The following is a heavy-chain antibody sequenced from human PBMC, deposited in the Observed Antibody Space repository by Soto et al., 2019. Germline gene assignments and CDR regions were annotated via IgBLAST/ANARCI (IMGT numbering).Heavy chain of an antibody. CDR2: IYSGGST. D-gene: IGHD2-8*01. CDR3: ARDNGAYYYGMDV. CDR1: GFTVSSNY. Sequence: PXGSLRISFAASGFTVSSNYMSWVRQAPGKGLEWVSVIYSGGSTYYADSVKCRFTISRDNSKNTLYLQMNSLRAEDTAGYYCARDNGAYYYGMDVWGQGTTVTVSS. J-gene: IGHJ6*02. V-gene: IGHV3-53*01.